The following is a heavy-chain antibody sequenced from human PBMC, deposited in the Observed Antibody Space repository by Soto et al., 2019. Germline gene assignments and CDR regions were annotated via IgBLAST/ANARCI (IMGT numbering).Heavy chain of an antibody. Sequence: PGGSLRLSCAASGFTFSSYWMHWVRQAPGKGLVWVSRINSDGSSTSYADSVKGRFTISRDNAKNTLYLQMNSLRAEDTAVYYCARRSLALGMDVWGQGTTVTVSS. J-gene: IGHJ6*02. CDR3: ARRSLALGMDV. D-gene: IGHD6-13*01. V-gene: IGHV3-74*01. CDR2: INSDGSST. CDR1: GFTFSSYW.